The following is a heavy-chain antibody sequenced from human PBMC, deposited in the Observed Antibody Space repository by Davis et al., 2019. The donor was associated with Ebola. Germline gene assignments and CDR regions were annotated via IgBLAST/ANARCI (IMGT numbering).Heavy chain of an antibody. CDR2: ISPTGGST. D-gene: IGHD6-19*01. V-gene: IGHV3-23*01. CDR3: AKSFERDVMAGHFDY. J-gene: IGHJ4*02. Sequence: PGGSLRLSCADSGFGFRNYAMSWVRQAPGKGLEWVSVISPTGGSTYYADSVQGRFTISRDNSKDTLSLQMNNLRAEDTAVYYCAKSFERDVMAGHFDYWGRGTLVTVSA. CDR1: GFGFRNYA.